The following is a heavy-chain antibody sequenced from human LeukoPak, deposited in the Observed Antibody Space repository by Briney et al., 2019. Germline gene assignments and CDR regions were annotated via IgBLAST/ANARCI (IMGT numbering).Heavy chain of an antibody. CDR2: IIPIFGTA. Sequence: GASVKVSCKASGGTFSSYAISWVRQAPGQGLEWMGGIIPIFGTANYAQKFQGRATITADESTSTAYMELSSLRSEDTAVYYCARDLRWNDGHWFDPWGQGTLVTVSS. J-gene: IGHJ5*02. CDR3: ARDLRWNDGHWFDP. V-gene: IGHV1-69*13. CDR1: GGTFSSYA. D-gene: IGHD1-1*01.